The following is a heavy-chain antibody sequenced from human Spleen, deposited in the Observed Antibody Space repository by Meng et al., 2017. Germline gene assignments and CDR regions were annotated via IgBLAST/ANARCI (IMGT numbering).Heavy chain of an antibody. CDR3: ARSLSGSYYVDY. J-gene: IGHJ4*02. CDR1: GYTFTSYD. V-gene: IGHV1-18*01. Sequence: ASVKVSCKASGYTFTSYDINWVRQATGQGLEWMGWISAYNGNTNYAQKLQGRVTMTTDTSTSTAYMELRSLRSDDTAVYYCARSLSGSYYVDYWGQGTLVTVSS. CDR2: ISAYNGNT. D-gene: IGHD1-26*01.